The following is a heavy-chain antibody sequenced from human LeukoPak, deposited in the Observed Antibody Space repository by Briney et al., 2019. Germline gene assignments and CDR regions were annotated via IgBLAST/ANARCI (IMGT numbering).Heavy chain of an antibody. CDR1: GFTFSSYE. CDR2: ISSSGSTI. V-gene: IGHV3-48*03. D-gene: IGHD3-10*01. J-gene: IGHJ4*02. CDR3: ARTRFGEFFDY. Sequence: GGSLRLSCAASGFTFSSYEMNWVRQAPGKGLEWVSYISSSGSTIYYADSVKGRFTISRDNAKNSLYLQMNSLRAEDTAVYYCARTRFGEFFDYWGQGTLVTVSS.